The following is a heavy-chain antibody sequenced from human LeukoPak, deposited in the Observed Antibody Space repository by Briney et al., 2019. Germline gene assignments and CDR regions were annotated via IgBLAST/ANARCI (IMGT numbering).Heavy chain of an antibody. J-gene: IGHJ3*02. V-gene: IGHV3-11*01. D-gene: IGHD6-25*01. CDR2: IGSGSTDI. CDR1: GFTFSDYY. Sequence: GGSLRLSCAASGFTFSDYYMTWVRQAPGKGLEWVSYIGSGSTDISYADSVEGRFTVSRDNTKNSLFLQMNSLRAEDTAVYYCARPRTAAAIRRAFDIWGRGAMVTVAS. CDR3: ARPRTAAAIRRAFDI.